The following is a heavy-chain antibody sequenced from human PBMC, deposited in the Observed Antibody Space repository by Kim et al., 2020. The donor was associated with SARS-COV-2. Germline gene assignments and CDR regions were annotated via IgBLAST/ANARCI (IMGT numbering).Heavy chain of an antibody. CDR1: GFTFSSYS. J-gene: IGHJ6*02. V-gene: IGHV3-21*01. Sequence: GGSLRLSCAASGFTFSSYSMNWVRQAPGKGLEWVSSISSSSSYIYYADSVKGRFTISRDNAKNSLYLQMNSLRAEDTAVYYCERGETYGSGSYWYYYYGMDVWGQGTTVTVSS. CDR3: ERGETYGSGSYWYYYYGMDV. D-gene: IGHD3-10*01. CDR2: ISSSSSYI.